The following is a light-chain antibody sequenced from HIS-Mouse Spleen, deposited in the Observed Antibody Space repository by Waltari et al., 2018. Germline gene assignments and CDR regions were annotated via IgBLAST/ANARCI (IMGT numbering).Light chain of an antibody. J-gene: IGLJ1*01. CDR3: SSYAGSNNFV. V-gene: IGLV2-8*01. Sequence: QSALTQPPSASGSPGQSVTISCTGTSSDVGGYNYVSWYQQHPGKAPKLMIYDVSKRPSAVPVRFSGAKSGNTASLTVSGLQAEDEADYYCSSYAGSNNFVFGTGTKVTVL. CDR1: SSDVGGYNY. CDR2: DVS.